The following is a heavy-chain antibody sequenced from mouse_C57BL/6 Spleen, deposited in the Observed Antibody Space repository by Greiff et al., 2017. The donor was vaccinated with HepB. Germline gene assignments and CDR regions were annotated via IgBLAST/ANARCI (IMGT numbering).Heavy chain of an antibody. CDR1: GYSFTDYN. Sequence: VQLKESGPELVKPGASVKISCKASGYSFTDYNMNWVKQSNGKSLEWIGVINPNYGTTSYNQKFKGKATLTVDQSSSTAYMQLNSLTSEDSAVYYCARGRSNYEDYYAMDYWGQGTSVTVSS. CDR3: ARGRSNYEDYYAMDY. CDR2: INPNYGTT. J-gene: IGHJ4*01. V-gene: IGHV1-39*01. D-gene: IGHD2-5*01.